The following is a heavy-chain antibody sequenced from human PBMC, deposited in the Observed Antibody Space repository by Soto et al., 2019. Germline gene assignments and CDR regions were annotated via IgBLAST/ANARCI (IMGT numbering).Heavy chain of an antibody. V-gene: IGHV3-23*01. J-gene: IGHJ3*02. CDR1: GSTFTDFT. CDR3: ARRPVAFDI. CDR2: ISGDGLST. Sequence: GGSLRLSCAGSGSTFTDFTMTWVRQAPGKGLEWVSAISGDGLSTYYAGSVKGRFTISRDNSKTTLYLQMNSLRAEDTAVYYCARRPVAFDIWGRGTMVTVSS.